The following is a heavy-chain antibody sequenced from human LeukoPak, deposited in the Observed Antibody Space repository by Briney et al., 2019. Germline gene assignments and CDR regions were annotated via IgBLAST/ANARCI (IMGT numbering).Heavy chain of an antibody. CDR2: IIPIFGTA. D-gene: IGHD3-22*01. CDR3: ASSHYYDSHAFDI. CDR1: GGTFSSYA. V-gene: IGHV1-69*05. J-gene: IGHJ3*02. Sequence: SVKVSCKASGGTFSSYAISWVRQAPGQGLEWMGGIIPIFGTANYAQKFQGRVTITTDESTSTAYMELSSLRSEDTAVYYCASSHYYDSHAFDIWGQGTMVTVSS.